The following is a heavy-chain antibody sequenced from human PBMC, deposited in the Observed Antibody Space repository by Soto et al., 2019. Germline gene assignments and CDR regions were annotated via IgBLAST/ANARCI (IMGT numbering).Heavy chain of an antibody. CDR2: ISSSSSHI. CDR1: GFTLTTYS. J-gene: IGHJ6*02. Sequence: EVQLVESGGGLVKPGGSLRLSCAASGFTLTTYSMNWVRQASGKGLEWVASISSSSSHIYYADSVKGRFTISRDNARNSLYLQMNSLRAEDTAVYYCVRERGLSSYYGMDVWGQGTTVTVSS. D-gene: IGHD3-10*01. V-gene: IGHV3-21*02. CDR3: VRERGLSSYYGMDV.